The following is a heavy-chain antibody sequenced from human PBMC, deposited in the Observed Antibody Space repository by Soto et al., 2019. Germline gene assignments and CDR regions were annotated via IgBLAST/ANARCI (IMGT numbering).Heavy chain of an antibody. V-gene: IGHV3-48*03. Sequence: PGGSLRLSCAASGFTFSSYEMNWVRQAPGKGLEWVSYISSSGSTIYYSDSLKGRFTISRDNAKNSLYLQMNSLRAEDTAVYYCARAPHYYGMDVWGQGTTVTVS. CDR3: ARAPHYYGMDV. CDR2: ISSSGSTI. J-gene: IGHJ6*02. CDR1: GFTFSSYE.